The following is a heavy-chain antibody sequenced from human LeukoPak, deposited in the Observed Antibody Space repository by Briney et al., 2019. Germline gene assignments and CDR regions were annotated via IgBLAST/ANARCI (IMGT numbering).Heavy chain of an antibody. CDR1: GYTFTSYD. CDR2: INPNSGGT. CDR3: ARDTVYDSSGYYWNYFDY. V-gene: IGHV1-2*02. D-gene: IGHD3-22*01. Sequence: ASVKVSCKASGYTFTSYDINWVRQAPGQGLEWMGWINPNSGGTNYAQKFQGRVTMTRDTSISTAYMELSRLRSDDTAVYYCARDTVYDSSGYYWNYFDYWGQGTLVTVSS. J-gene: IGHJ4*02.